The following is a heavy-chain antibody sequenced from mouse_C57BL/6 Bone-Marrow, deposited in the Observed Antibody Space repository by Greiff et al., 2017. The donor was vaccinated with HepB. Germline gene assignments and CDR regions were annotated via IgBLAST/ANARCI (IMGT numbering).Heavy chain of an antibody. D-gene: IGHD1-1*01. J-gene: IGHJ1*03. CDR1: GFTFTDYY. Sequence: EVQLQQSGPVLVKPGPSVKISCKASGFTFTDYYMHWVKQSHGKSLEWIGLVYPYNGGTSYNQKFKGKATLTVDTSSSTAYMELNSLTSEDSAVYYCARERGYYGSSRHWYFDVWGTGTTVTVSS. CDR3: ARERGYYGSSRHWYFDV. CDR2: VYPYNGGT. V-gene: IGHV1-36*01.